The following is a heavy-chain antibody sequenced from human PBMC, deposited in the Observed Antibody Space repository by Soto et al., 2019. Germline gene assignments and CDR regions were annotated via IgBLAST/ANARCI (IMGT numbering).Heavy chain of an antibody. CDR2: INPNSGGT. V-gene: IGHV1-2*04. J-gene: IGHJ6*02. D-gene: IGHD3-10*01. Sequence: ASVKVSCKASGYTFTGYYMHWVRQAPGQGLEWMGWINPNSGGTNYAQKFQGWVTMTRDTSISTAYMELSRLRSDDTAVYYCARSLSKEGSGSYYTEAPNYYYYYGMDVWGQGTTVTVSS. CDR3: ARSLSKEGSGSYYTEAPNYYYYYGMDV. CDR1: GYTFTGYY.